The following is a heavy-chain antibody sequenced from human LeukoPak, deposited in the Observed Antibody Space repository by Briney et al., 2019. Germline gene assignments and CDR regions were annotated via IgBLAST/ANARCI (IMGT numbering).Heavy chain of an antibody. Sequence: ASVEVSCKASGYTFTGYYMHWVRQAPGQGLEWMGWINPNSGGTNYAQKFQGRVTMTRDTSISTAYMEVSRLRSDDTAVYYCARDYYDSSGYSRFDPWGQGTLVTVSS. J-gene: IGHJ5*02. CDR3: ARDYYDSSGYSRFDP. D-gene: IGHD3-22*01. CDR2: INPNSGGT. CDR1: GYTFTGYY. V-gene: IGHV1-2*02.